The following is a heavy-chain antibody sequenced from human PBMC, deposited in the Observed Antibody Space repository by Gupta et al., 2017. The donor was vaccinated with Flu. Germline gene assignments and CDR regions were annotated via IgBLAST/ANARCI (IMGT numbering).Heavy chain of an antibody. CDR3: AKGGVVRGGKSHFYYMDV. Sequence: NWVRQAPGKGLEWVSSISGTGGSTYYADSVKGRFTISRDNSKNTLYLQMNSLRAEDTAVYYCAKGGVVRGGKSHFYYMDVWGKGTAVTVSS. D-gene: IGHD3-10*01. V-gene: IGHV3-23*01. CDR2: ISGTGGST. J-gene: IGHJ6*03.